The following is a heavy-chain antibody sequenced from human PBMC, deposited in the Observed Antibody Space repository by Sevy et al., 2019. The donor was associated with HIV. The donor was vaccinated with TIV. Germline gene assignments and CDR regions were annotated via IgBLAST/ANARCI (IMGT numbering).Heavy chain of an antibody. CDR2: ISASGGFT. V-gene: IGHV3-23*01. CDR1: GFIFNSSP. D-gene: IGHD3-22*01. Sequence: GESLKISCAASGFIFNSSPMSWVRQAPGRGLEWVSSISASGGFTYYANSVKGRFTISRDNSRRTVDLDMNSLRAEDTALYYCAKEDISGYSWGQGTLVTVSS. J-gene: IGHJ5*02. CDR3: AKEDISGYS.